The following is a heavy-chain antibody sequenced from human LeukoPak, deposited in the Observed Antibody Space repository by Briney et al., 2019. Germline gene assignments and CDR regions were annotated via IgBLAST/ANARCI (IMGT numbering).Heavy chain of an antibody. D-gene: IGHD2-8*02. Sequence: GGSLRLSCAASGFTFSDYYMSWIRQAPGKGLEGVSYISSSGSTIYYADSVKGRFTIFRDNAKNSLYLQMNSLRAEDTAIYYCATYRQVLLPFESWGQGTLVTVSS. J-gene: IGHJ4*02. CDR3: ATYRQVLLPFES. CDR2: ISSSGSTI. V-gene: IGHV3-11*01. CDR1: GFTFSDYY.